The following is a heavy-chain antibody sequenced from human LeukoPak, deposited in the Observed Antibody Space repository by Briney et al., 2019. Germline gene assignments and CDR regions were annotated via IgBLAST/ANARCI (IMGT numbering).Heavy chain of an antibody. J-gene: IGHJ5*02. D-gene: IGHD6-13*01. Sequence: PSETLSLTCTVSGGSISSSTYFWGWIRQPPGKGLEWIGTIYYSGSTYYNPSLKSRVTISVDSSKNQFSLRLSSVTAADTAVYYCARMFRSSWYINWFDPWGQGTLVTVSS. CDR3: ARMFRSSWYINWFDP. V-gene: IGHV4-39*07. CDR1: GGSISSSTYF. CDR2: IYYSGST.